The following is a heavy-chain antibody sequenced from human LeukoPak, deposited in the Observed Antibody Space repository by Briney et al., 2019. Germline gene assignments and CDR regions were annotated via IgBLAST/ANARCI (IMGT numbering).Heavy chain of an antibody. D-gene: IGHD6-19*01. Sequence: GGSLRLSCVVSGFTVSTNYMSWVRQAPGKGLEWVSAISGSGGSTYYADSVKGRFTISRDNSKNTLYLQMNSLRAEDTAVYYCAKDRSSGWSDAFDIWGQGTMVTVSS. J-gene: IGHJ3*02. CDR2: ISGSGGST. CDR1: GFTVSTNY. V-gene: IGHV3-23*01. CDR3: AKDRSSGWSDAFDI.